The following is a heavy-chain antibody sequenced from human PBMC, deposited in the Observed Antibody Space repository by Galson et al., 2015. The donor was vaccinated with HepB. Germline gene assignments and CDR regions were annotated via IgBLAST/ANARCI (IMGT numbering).Heavy chain of an antibody. D-gene: IGHD2-8*01. V-gene: IGHV1-2*02. J-gene: IGHJ4*02. CDR3: AREGRYCTNGVCCVYYFDY. CDR2: INPNSGGT. CDR1: GYTFTGYY. Sequence: QSGAEVKKPGESLKISCKASGYTFTGYYMHWVRQAPGQGLEWMGWINPNSGGTNYAQKFQGRVTMTRDTSISTAYMELSRLRSDGTAVYYCAREGRYCTNGVCCVYYFDYWGQGTLVTVSS.